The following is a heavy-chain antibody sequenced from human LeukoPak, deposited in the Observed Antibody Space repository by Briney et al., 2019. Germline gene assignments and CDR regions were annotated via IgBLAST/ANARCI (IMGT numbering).Heavy chain of an antibody. Sequence: SETLSLTCAVYGGSFSGYYWSWIRQPPGKGLEWIGSIYHSGSTYYNPSLKSRVTISVDTSKNQFSLKLSSVTAADTAVYYCARHEGNTIFGVVTPPYFDYWGQGTLVTVSP. J-gene: IGHJ4*02. V-gene: IGHV4-34*01. CDR2: IYHSGST. CDR3: ARHEGNTIFGVVTPPYFDY. D-gene: IGHD3-3*01. CDR1: GGSFSGYY.